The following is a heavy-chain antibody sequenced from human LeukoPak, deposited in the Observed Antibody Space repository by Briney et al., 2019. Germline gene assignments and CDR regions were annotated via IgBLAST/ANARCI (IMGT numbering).Heavy chain of an antibody. D-gene: IGHD2/OR15-2a*01. J-gene: IGHJ4*02. CDR2: IYYSGNT. CDR3: ARGNRYFDY. Sequence: SETLSLTCTVSGGSISGYYWSWIRQPPGKGLEWFGYIYYSGNTNYNPSLKSRVTISVDTSKNQFSLKLSSVIAADTAVYYCARGNRYFDYWGQGTLVTVSS. CDR1: GGSISGYY. V-gene: IGHV4-59*01.